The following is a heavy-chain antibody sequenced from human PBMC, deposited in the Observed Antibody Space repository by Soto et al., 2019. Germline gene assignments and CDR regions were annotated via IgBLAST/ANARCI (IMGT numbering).Heavy chain of an antibody. CDR3: ARVDTAMVPYYYYGMDV. CDR1: GFTFSSYA. CDR2: ISYDGSNK. V-gene: IGHV3-30-3*01. J-gene: IGHJ6*02. Sequence: VGSLRLSCAASGFTFSSYAMHWVRQAPGKGLEWVAVISYDGSNKYYADSVKGRFTISRDNSKNTLYLQMNSLRAEDTAVYYCARVDTAMVPYYYYGMDVWGQGTTVTVSS. D-gene: IGHD5-18*01.